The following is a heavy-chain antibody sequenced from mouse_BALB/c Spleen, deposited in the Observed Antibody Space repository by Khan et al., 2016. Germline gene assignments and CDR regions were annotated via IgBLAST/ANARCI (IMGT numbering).Heavy chain of an antibody. Sequence: EVQLQESGPGLVKPSQSLSLTCTVTGYSITSDYAWNWIRQFPGNKLEWMGYISYSGSTSYNPSLKSRISITRDTSKNQFFLQLNSVTTEDTATYYCARDYGSSLDYWSQGTTLTVSS. D-gene: IGHD1-1*01. CDR2: ISYSGST. J-gene: IGHJ2*01. V-gene: IGHV3-2*02. CDR3: ARDYGSSLDY. CDR1: GYSITSDYA.